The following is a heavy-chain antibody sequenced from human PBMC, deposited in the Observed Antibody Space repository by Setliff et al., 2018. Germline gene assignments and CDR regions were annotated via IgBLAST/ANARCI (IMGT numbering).Heavy chain of an antibody. CDR2: FHTGGAT. D-gene: IGHD3-10*01. Sequence: LSLTCSVSRGSISSGGFYWSWIRQSAGRGLEWIGHFHTGGATDYNLSLKSRVTISLDSSKNQFSLRLSSVTAADAAVYFCARESATIGEFPLYYFDKWGQGIPVTVSS. J-gene: IGHJ4*02. CDR3: ARESATIGEFPLYYFDK. CDR1: RGSISSGGFY. V-gene: IGHV4-61*09.